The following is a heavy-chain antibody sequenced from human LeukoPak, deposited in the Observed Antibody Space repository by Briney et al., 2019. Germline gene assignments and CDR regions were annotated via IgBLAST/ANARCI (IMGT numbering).Heavy chain of an antibody. CDR2: IIPIFGTA. Sequence: ASVKVSCKASGGTFSSYAISWVRQAPGQGLEWMGGIIPIFGTANYAQKFQGRVTITTDESTSIAYMELSSLRSEDTAVYYCARDSIVGATATHDAFDIWGQGTTVTVSS. V-gene: IGHV1-69*05. D-gene: IGHD1-26*01. CDR3: ARDSIVGATATHDAFDI. CDR1: GGTFSSYA. J-gene: IGHJ3*02.